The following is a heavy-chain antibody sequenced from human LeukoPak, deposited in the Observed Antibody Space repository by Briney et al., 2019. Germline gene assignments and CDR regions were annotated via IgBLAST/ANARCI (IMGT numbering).Heavy chain of an antibody. V-gene: IGHV1-46*01. J-gene: IGHJ5*02. Sequence: ASVKVSCKASGYTFTSYYMHWVRQAPGQGLEWMGIINPSGGSTSYAQKFQGRVTMTRDMSTSTVYMELSSLRSEDTAVYYCASSTRLDRYYYDSSGYYTWGRGTLVTVSS. CDR1: GYTFTSYY. CDR3: ASSTRLDRYYYDSSGYYT. CDR2: INPSGGST. D-gene: IGHD3-22*01.